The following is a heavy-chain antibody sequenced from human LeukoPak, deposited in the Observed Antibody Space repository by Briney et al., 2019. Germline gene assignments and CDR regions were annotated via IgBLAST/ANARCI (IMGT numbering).Heavy chain of an antibody. J-gene: IGHJ3*02. CDR3: AREAYYPDAFDI. V-gene: IGHV3-30-3*01. CDR1: GFTFSSYA. D-gene: IGHD1-26*01. Sequence: GGSLRLSCAASGFTFSSYAMHWVRQAPGKGLEWVAVISYDGSNKYYADSVKGRFTISRDNSKNTLYLQMNSLRAEDTAVYYCAREAYYPDAFDIWGRGTMVTVSS. CDR2: ISYDGSNK.